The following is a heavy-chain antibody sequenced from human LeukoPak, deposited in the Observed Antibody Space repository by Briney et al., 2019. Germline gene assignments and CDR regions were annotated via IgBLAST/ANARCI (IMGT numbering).Heavy chain of an antibody. V-gene: IGHV1-2*02. J-gene: IGHJ4*02. D-gene: IGHD3-16*02. CDR3: ARSITFGGVIVIFGYYFDY. Sequence: GASVKVSCKASGYTFTGYYMHWVRQAPGQGLEWMGWINPDSGGTNYAQKFQGRVTMTSATSISTAYMELSRLRSDDTAVYYCARSITFGGVIVIFGYYFDYWGQGTLVTVSS. CDR1: GYTFTGYY. CDR2: INPDSGGT.